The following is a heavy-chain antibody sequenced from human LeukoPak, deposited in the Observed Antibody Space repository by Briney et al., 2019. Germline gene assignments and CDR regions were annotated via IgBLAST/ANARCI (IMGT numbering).Heavy chain of an antibody. D-gene: IGHD3-3*01. CDR3: ARTTFWSGRSPDYHHCYMDV. CDR1: GGSISGYY. J-gene: IGHJ6*03. CDR2: VHYNGSP. V-gene: IGHV4-59*01. Sequence: SETLSLTCTVSGGSISGYYWSWIRQAPGKGLEWIGYVHYNGSPNYNASLKSRVTISVDASKNQFSLKVTFVSAADTAVYYCARTTFWSGRSPDYHHCYMDVWGKGTTVTVSS.